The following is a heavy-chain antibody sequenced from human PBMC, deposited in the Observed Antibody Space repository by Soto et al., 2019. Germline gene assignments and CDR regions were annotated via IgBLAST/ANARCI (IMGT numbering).Heavy chain of an antibody. V-gene: IGHV1-69*08. CDR1: GGTFSSYT. CDR3: ARDRGSSGYYPFDY. CDR2: IIPILGIA. D-gene: IGHD3-22*01. Sequence: QVQLVQSGAEVKKPGSSVKVSCKASGGTFSSYTISWVRQAPGQGLEWMGRIIPILGIANYAQKFQGRDTITADKSTSKAYMELSSLRSEDTAVYYCARDRGSSGYYPFDYWGQGTLVTVSS. J-gene: IGHJ4*02.